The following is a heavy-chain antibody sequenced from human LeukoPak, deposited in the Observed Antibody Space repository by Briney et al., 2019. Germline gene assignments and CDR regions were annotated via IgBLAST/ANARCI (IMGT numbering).Heavy chain of an antibody. D-gene: IGHD4/OR15-4a*01. J-gene: IGHJ5*02. V-gene: IGHV4-59*01. CDR2: IFYSGDT. CDR1: RDSISGYS. CDR3: VRGPYGASISKWFDP. Sequence: SETLSLTCTVSRDSISGYSWSWIRQSPGGGVEWVGYIFYSGDTAYNPSLRSRVTMSVDTSKSQFSLQLRSMTTADTAVYYCVRGPYGASISKWFDPWGQGTQVIVSP.